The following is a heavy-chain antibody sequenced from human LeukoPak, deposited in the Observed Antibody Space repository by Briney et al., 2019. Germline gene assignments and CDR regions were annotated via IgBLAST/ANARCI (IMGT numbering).Heavy chain of an antibody. CDR2: IYVNGST. Sequence: PGGSLRLSCAASGFNVRSAYMTWVRQAPGKAQEWVSIIYVNGSTYYADSVKGRSTISRDNSKNTLFLQIHSLRAEDTAVYHCARDAGWYSPNWYFDLWGRGTLVTVSS. CDR3: ARDAGWYSPNWYFDL. D-gene: IGHD6-19*01. CDR1: GFNVRSAY. V-gene: IGHV3-53*01. J-gene: IGHJ2*01.